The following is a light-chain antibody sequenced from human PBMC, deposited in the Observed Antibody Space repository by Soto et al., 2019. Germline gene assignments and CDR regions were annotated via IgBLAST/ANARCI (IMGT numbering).Light chain of an antibody. Sequence: DIQMTQSPSSLSASVGDRVTITCGASQGISNYLAWYQQKPGKVPKLLIYAASSLQSGVPSRFSGRGSGTDFTLTISSLKTEDFAKYYCQQSYSSHTWTFGHGTKVDI. CDR3: QQSYSSHTWT. CDR2: AAS. CDR1: QGISNY. V-gene: IGKV1-39*01. J-gene: IGKJ1*01.